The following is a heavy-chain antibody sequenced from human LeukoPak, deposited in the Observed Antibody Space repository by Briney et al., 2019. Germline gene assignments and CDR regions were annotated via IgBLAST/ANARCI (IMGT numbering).Heavy chain of an antibody. CDR3: ARDFRYCSGGSCYTLFDY. Sequence: SQTLSLTCAISGDSVSSNGAAWNWIRQSPSRGLEWLGRTYYRSKWYNDYAVSVRSRITINPDTSKNQFSLQLNSVTPEDTAVYYCARDFRYCSGGSCYTLFDYWGQGTLVTVSS. J-gene: IGHJ4*02. CDR2: TYYRSKWYN. CDR1: GDSVSSNGAA. D-gene: IGHD2-15*01. V-gene: IGHV6-1*01.